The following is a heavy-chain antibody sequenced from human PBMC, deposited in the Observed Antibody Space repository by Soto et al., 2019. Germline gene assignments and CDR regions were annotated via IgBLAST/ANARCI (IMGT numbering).Heavy chain of an antibody. CDR1: GFTFRSYG. D-gene: IGHD6-13*01. Sequence: QVQLVESGGGVVQPGRSLRLSCAGSGFTFRSYGMHWVRQAPGKGLEWVAVIWYDGSQKYYADSVKGRFTISRDNSKNTLYLEMNSLRAEDTAPYYCARLGLGSSSWYVDYWGQGTLVTVSS. J-gene: IGHJ4*02. CDR2: IWYDGSQK. V-gene: IGHV3-33*01. CDR3: ARLGLGSSSWYVDY.